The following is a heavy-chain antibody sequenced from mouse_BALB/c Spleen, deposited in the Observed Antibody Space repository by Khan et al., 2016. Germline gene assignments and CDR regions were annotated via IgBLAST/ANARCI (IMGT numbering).Heavy chain of an antibody. CDR3: AREGWLLGYFDY. J-gene: IGHJ2*02. CDR1: GYTFTSYT. D-gene: IGHD2-3*01. CDR2: VIPSNAYT. V-gene: IGHV1-4*01. Sequence: VQLQQSGAELARPGASVKMSCKASGYTFTSYTMHWVKQGPGQGLEWIGYVIPSNAYTNYNQKLKDKVTLTADKSSSTAYMQLSSLKSEDSAVYYCAREGWLLGYFDYGGQGTSLTVSS.